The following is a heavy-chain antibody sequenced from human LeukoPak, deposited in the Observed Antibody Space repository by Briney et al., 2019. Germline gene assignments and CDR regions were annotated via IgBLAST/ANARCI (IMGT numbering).Heavy chain of an antibody. D-gene: IGHD2-15*01. CDR3: ARESCSGGSCKTRDFDY. V-gene: IGHV3-23*01. J-gene: IGHJ4*02. CDR2: ISGSGGTA. Sequence: GGSLRLSCAASGFTFSIYAMSWVRQAPGKGLEWVSAISGSGGTAYYADSVKGRFTISRDNSKNTLYLQMNSLRAEDTAVYYCARESCSGGSCKTRDFDYWGQGTLVTVSS. CDR1: GFTFSIYA.